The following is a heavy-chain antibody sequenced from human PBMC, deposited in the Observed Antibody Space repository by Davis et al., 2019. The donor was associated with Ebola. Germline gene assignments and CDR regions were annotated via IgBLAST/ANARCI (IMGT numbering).Heavy chain of an antibody. D-gene: IGHD6-6*01. CDR1: GYSFTSYW. Sequence: GESLKISCKGSGYSFTSYWIGWVRQMPGKGLEWMGIIYPGDSDTRYSPSFQGQVTISADKSISTAYLQWSSLKASDTAIYYCARHLKYSSSKPPSYYYYGMDVWGQGTTVTVSS. J-gene: IGHJ6*02. CDR3: ARHLKYSSSKPPSYYYYGMDV. V-gene: IGHV5-51*01. CDR2: IYPGDSDT.